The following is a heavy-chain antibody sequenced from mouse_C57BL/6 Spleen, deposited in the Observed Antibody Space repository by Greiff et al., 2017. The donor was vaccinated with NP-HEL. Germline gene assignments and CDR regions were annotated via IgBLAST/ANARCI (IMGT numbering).Heavy chain of an antibody. Sequence: EVKLVESGAELVRPGASVKLSCTASGFNIKDDYMHWVKQRPEQGLEWIGWIDPENGDTEYASKFQGKATITADTSSNTAYLQLSSLTSEDTAVYYCTTRHAMDYWGQGTSVTVSS. CDR1: GFNIKDDY. CDR3: TTRHAMDY. J-gene: IGHJ4*01. CDR2: IDPENGDT. V-gene: IGHV14-4*01.